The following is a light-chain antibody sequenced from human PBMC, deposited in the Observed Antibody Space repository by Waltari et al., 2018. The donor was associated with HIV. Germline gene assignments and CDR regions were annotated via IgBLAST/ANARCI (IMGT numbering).Light chain of an antibody. V-gene: IGKV2-28*01. CDR3: MQGRQNKLT. CDR1: QSLLHDNGYNY. CDR2: LSS. J-gene: IGKJ4*01. Sequence: EIVLTQAPLSLPVTPGEPASISCRSSQSLLHDNGYNYLDWYLQKPGQSPKLLMSLSSRRSSGVPDRFSGSGSGTNFTLKIARVEAADVGIYYCMQGRQNKLTFGGGTKVEIK.